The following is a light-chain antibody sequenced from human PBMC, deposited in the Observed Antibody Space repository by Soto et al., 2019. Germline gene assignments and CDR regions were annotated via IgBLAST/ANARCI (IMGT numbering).Light chain of an antibody. Sequence: DIVMTQSQLSLPVTPVEPASISCRSSQSLLHSNGYNYLDWYLQKPGQSPQLLIYLGSNRASGVPDRFSGSGTGTDFTLKISRVEAEDVGVYYCMQALQTPWTFGQGTKVDIK. J-gene: IGKJ1*01. V-gene: IGKV2-28*01. CDR1: QSLLHSNGYNY. CDR2: LGS. CDR3: MQALQTPWT.